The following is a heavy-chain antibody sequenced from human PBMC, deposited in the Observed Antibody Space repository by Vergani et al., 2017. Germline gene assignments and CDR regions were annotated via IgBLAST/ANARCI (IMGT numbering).Heavy chain of an antibody. Sequence: QVQLQESGPGLVKPSETLSLTCTVSGGSLSSYYWSWIRQPPGKGLEWIGYIYYSGSTNYNPSLKSRVTISVDTSKNQFSLKLSSVTAADTAVYYCARLSHSSSWDNWFDPWGQGTLVTVSS. CDR2: IYYSGST. J-gene: IGHJ5*02. V-gene: IGHV4-59*12. CDR3: ARLSHSSSWDNWFDP. D-gene: IGHD6-13*01. CDR1: GGSLSSYY.